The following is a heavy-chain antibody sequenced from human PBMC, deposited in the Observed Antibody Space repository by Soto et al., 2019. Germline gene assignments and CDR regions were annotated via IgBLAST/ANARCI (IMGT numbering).Heavy chain of an antibody. V-gene: IGHV4-39*01. CDR2: IYYSGRT. J-gene: IGHJ4*02. D-gene: IGHD2-21*02. CDR3: ARQRTTVVTQAYFDH. CDR1: GESISSSSYY. Sequence: ASETLSVTCIVSGESISSSSYYWGWIRQPPGKGLEWIGSIYYSGRTYYNPSFKSRVTISIDTSKNQFSLKLSSVTATDTAVYYCARQRTTVVTQAYFDHWGQGALVTVSS.